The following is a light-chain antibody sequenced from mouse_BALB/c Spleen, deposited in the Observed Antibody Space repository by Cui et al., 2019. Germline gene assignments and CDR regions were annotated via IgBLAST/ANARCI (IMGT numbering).Light chain of an antibody. CDR3: QQGSIIPLT. J-gene: IGKJ5*01. CDR1: ASLSSNC. CDR2: RTS. V-gene: IGKV4-91*01. Sequence: IVLPQSPTTMAAPPGEKMTITCTSSASLSSNCLHWYKQKPGFSPKLLIYRTSKLASGVPARFSVSGSGTSYSLTIGTMEAEDVATYYCQQGSIIPLTFGAGTKLELK.